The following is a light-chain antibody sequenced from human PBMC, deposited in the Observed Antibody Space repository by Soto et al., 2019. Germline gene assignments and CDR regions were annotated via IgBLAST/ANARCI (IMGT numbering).Light chain of an antibody. Sequence: EIVLTQSPGTLSLYPGERATLSCRASQSVSNNYLAWYQQKPGQAPRRLIYGASSRATGIPDRFSGSGSGTDFTLTISRLEPEDFAVYYCQQYGSSGTFGQGTKVDIK. J-gene: IGKJ1*01. V-gene: IGKV3-20*01. CDR1: QSVSNNY. CDR2: GAS. CDR3: QQYGSSGT.